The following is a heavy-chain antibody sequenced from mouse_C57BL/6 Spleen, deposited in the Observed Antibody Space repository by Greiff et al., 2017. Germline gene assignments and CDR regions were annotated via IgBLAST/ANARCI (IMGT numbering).Heavy chain of an antibody. D-gene: IGHD1-1*01. J-gene: IGHJ2*01. V-gene: IGHV1-18*01. Sequence: EVQLQQSGPELVKPGASVKIPCKASGYTFTDYNMDWVKQSHGKSLEWIGDINPNNGGTIYNQKFKGKATLTVDKSSSTAYMELRSLPSEDTAVYYCARGYYGSRGYFDYWGQGTTLTVSA. CDR3: ARGYYGSRGYFDY. CDR2: INPNNGGT. CDR1: GYTFTDYN.